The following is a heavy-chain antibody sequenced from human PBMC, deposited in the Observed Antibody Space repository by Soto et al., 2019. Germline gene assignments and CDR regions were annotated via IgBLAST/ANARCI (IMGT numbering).Heavy chain of an antibody. CDR2: IYYSGST. J-gene: IGHJ6*02. D-gene: IGHD1-1*01. CDR3: ARGGGLEAPYYYYYVMYV. Sequence: QVQLQESGPRLVKPSETLSLTCTVSGGSISSYYWSWIRQPPGKGLEWIGYIYYSGSTNYNPSLKCRDTISVDTSKNQVSLKLSSVTAADTAVYYWARGGGLEAPYYYYYVMYVWGQGTTVTVSS. CDR1: GGSISSYY. V-gene: IGHV4-59*01.